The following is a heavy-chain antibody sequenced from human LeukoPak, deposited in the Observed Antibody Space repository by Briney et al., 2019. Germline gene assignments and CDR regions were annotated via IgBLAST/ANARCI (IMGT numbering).Heavy chain of an antibody. Sequence: GGTLRLPCAGSGFTLNNYWMYWIRQAPGKGLIWVSRISPEGTTYYADFVRGRFTTSRDSARNRLYLQMRRLRTEDTAVYYCAKGRLDDGRTGDPQYYFDQWGQGTLVPVCS. D-gene: IGHD3/OR15-3a*01. CDR3: AKGRLDDGRTGDPQYYFDQ. V-gene: IGHV3-74*01. CDR2: ISPEGTT. J-gene: IGHJ4*02. CDR1: GFTLNNYW.